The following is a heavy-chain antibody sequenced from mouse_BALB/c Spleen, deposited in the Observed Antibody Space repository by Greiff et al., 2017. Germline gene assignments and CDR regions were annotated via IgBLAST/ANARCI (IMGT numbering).Heavy chain of an antibody. J-gene: IGHJ4*01. CDR3: ARKRYYAMDY. CDR1: GFSFTSYG. CDR2: IWSGGST. V-gene: IGHV2-2*02. Sequence: VKLVESGPGLVQPSQSLSISCTVSGFSFTSYGVHWVRQSPGKGLEWLGVIWSGGSTDYNAAFISRLSISKDNSKSQVFFKMNSLQANDTAIYYCARKRYYAMDYWGQGTSVTVSS.